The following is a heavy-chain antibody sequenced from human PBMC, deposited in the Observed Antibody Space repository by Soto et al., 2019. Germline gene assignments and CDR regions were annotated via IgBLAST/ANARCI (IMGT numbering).Heavy chain of an antibody. J-gene: IGHJ4*02. D-gene: IGHD6-13*01. CDR1: GYTFTSYA. V-gene: IGHV1-3*01. CDR3: ATSLQQLVPDYFDY. Sequence: ASVKVSCKASGYTFTSYAMHWVRQAPGQRLEWMGWINAGNGNTKYSQKFQGRVTITRDTSASTAYMELSSLRSEDTAVYYCATSLQQLVPDYFDYWGQGTLVTVSS. CDR2: INAGNGNT.